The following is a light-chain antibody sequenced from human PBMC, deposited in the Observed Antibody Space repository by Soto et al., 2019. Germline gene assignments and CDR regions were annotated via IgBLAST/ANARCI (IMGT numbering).Light chain of an antibody. CDR2: EVS. CDR1: VTDVGGYNY. Sequence: QSALTQPASVSGSPGQSITISCAGTVTDVGGYNYVSWYQQHPGKAPKLMISEVSNRPSGVSTRFSGSKSGNTASLTISGLQAEDEAGYYCSSYTSSRTFVFGGGTKLTVL. V-gene: IGLV2-14*01. J-gene: IGLJ2*01. CDR3: SSYTSSRTFV.